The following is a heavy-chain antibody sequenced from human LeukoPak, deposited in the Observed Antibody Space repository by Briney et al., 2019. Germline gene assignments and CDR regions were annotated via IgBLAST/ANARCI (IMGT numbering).Heavy chain of an antibody. CDR1: GYTLTELS. J-gene: IGHJ4*02. Sequence: ASVKVSCKVSGYTLTELSMHWVRQAPGKGLEWMGGFDPEDGETIYAQKFQGRVTMTEDTSTDTAYMELSRLRSEDTAVYYCATAGPRLYYFDYWGQGTLVTVSS. CDR3: ATAGPRLYYFDY. V-gene: IGHV1-24*01. CDR2: FDPEDGET.